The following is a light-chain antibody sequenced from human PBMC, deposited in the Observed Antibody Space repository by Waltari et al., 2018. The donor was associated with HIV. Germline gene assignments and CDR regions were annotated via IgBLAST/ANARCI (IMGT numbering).Light chain of an antibody. CDR3: MQALNVPLT. J-gene: IGKJ4*01. CDR2: LGS. V-gene: IGKV2-28*01. CDR1: QSLRHSNGNNY. Sequence: IVLPQSPRSLAATSCEPPSFYLRSSQSLRHSNGNNYLDWYVQKPGQSPQLLIYLGSNRASGVPDRISGSESGTDFTLKITRVEAEDVGVYYCMQALNVPLTFGGGTKVEIK.